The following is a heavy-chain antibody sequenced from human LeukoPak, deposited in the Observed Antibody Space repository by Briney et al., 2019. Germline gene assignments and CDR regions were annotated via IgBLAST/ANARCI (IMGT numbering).Heavy chain of an antibody. J-gene: IGHJ5*02. CDR3: ARVGLDTAMVTGYWFDP. CDR1: GGTFSSYA. Sequence: SVKVSCKASGGTFSSYAISWVRQAPGQGLEWMGGSIPIFGTANYAQKFQGRVTITTDESTSTAYMELSSLRSEDTAVYYCARVGLDTAMVTGYWFDPWGQGTLVTVSS. V-gene: IGHV1-69*05. CDR2: SIPIFGTA. D-gene: IGHD5-18*01.